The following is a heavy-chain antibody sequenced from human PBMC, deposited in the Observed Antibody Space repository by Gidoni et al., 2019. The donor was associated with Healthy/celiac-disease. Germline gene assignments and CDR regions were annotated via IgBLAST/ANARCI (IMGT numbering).Heavy chain of an antibody. J-gene: IGHJ4*02. CDR3: AREPLSHRIAVPFDY. Sequence: QVQLVESGGGVVQPGRSLRLSCSASGFTFSSYGMHWVRQAPGQGLGGVAVIWYDGSNKYEADSVKGRFTISRDNSKNTLYLQMNSLRAEDTAVYYCAREPLSHRIAVPFDYWGQGTLVTVSS. V-gene: IGHV3-33*01. CDR1: GFTFSSYG. D-gene: IGHD6-19*01. CDR2: IWYDGSNK.